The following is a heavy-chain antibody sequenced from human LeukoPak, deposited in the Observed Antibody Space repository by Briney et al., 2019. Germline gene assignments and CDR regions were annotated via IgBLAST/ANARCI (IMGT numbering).Heavy chain of an antibody. CDR1: GGTFSSYA. CDR2: IIPIFGTA. Sequence: ASVTVSCKASGGTFSSYAISWVRQAPGQGREWMGGIIPIFGTANYAQKFQGRVTITADESTSTAYMELSSLRSEDTAVYYCARVVSRFLEWDDAFDIWGQGTMVTVSS. V-gene: IGHV1-69*13. J-gene: IGHJ3*02. D-gene: IGHD3-3*01. CDR3: ARVVSRFLEWDDAFDI.